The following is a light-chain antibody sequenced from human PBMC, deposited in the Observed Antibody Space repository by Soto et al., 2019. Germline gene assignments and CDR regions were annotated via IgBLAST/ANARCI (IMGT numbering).Light chain of an antibody. CDR2: DAS. CDR1: QTVRNN. CDR3: QQYNNWRS. J-gene: IGKJ2*01. Sequence: EMVFTQSPGTQSLSSGERATLSCRASQTVRNNYLAWYQQKPGQAPRLLIYDASTRATGIPARFSGSGSGTEFTLTIRSLQSEDFAVYYCQQYNNWRSFGQGSKV. V-gene: IGKV3D-15*01.